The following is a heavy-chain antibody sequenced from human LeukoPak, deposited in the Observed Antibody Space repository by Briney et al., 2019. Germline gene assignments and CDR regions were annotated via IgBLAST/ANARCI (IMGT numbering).Heavy chain of an antibody. CDR1: GFTVSSNY. J-gene: IGHJ3*02. Sequence: GGSLRLSCAASGFTVSSNYMSWVRQAPGKGLEWVSVIYSGGSTYYADSVKGRFTISRDNSKNTLYLQMNSLRAEDTAVYYCARGLLSGSRGRGAFDIWGQGTMVTVSS. V-gene: IGHV3-53*01. CDR2: IYSGGST. CDR3: ARGLLSGSRGRGAFDI. D-gene: IGHD1-26*01.